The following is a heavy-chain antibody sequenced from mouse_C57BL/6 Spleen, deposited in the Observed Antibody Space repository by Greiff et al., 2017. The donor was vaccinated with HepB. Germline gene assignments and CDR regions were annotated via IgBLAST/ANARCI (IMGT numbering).Heavy chain of an antibody. D-gene: IGHD1-1*01. CDR2: INPSNGGT. CDR3: ARKTTVVATNAMDY. Sequence: VKLQESGTELVKPGASVKLSCKASGYTFTSYWMHWVKQRPGQGLEWIGNINPSNGGTNYNEKFKSKATLTVDKSSSTAYMQLSSLTSEDSAVYYCARKTTVVATNAMDYWGQGTSVTVSS. V-gene: IGHV1-53*01. CDR1: GYTFTSYW. J-gene: IGHJ4*01.